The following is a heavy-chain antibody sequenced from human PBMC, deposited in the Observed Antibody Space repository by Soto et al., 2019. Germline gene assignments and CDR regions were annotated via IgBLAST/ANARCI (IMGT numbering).Heavy chain of an antibody. CDR3: ARDLAVGLVDY. J-gene: IGHJ4*02. D-gene: IGHD6-19*01. V-gene: IGHV1-18*01. CDR1: GYTFTSYG. Sequence: QVQLVQSGAEVKKPGASVKVSCKASGYTFTSYGISWVRQAHGQGHERMGCISAYNGNIKYAQKLQGRVTMTTDTSTSTAYMELRSLISDATAVDYCARDLAVGLVDYWGQGTLVTVSS. CDR2: ISAYNGNI.